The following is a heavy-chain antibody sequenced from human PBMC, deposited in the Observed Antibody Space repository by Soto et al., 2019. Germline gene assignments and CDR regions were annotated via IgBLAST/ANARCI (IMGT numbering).Heavy chain of an antibody. CDR2: MNPNSGNT. J-gene: IGHJ6*02. CDR3: AREKTSYGMDV. Sequence: QVQLEQSGAEVKKPGASVKVSCKASGYTFTSYDINWVRQATGQGLEWMGWMNPNSGNTGYAQKFQGRVTMARNTSTSTAYLDLSSLRSADTAVYYCAREKTSYGMDVWGQGTTVTVSS. CDR1: GYTFTSYD. V-gene: IGHV1-8*01.